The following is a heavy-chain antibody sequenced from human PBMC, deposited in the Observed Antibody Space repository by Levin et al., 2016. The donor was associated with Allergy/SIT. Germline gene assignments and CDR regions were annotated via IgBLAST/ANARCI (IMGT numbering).Heavy chain of an antibody. CDR1: GGSITSSSYY. CDR3: ASDSFWSDPPH. J-gene: IGHJ4*02. CDR2: FYYSGGT. V-gene: IGHV4-39*01. Sequence: SETLSLTCTVSGGSITSSSYYWGWIRQPPGKGLEWIGNFYYSGGTYYNPSLKSRVTISVDTSKNQFSLKLNSVTAADTAVYYCASDSFWSDPPHWGQGTLVTVSS. D-gene: IGHD3-3*01.